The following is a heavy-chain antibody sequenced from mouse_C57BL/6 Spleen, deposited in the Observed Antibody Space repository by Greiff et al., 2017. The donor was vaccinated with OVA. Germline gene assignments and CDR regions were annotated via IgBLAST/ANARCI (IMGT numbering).Heavy chain of an antibody. Sequence: VQLQQSGPELVKPGASVKISCKASGYSFTGYYMNWVKQSPDKSLEWIGEVNPSTGGTPYNQKFKAKATLTVDKSSSTAYMQLKSLTSEDAAVYYCAKGSFHWYFDVWGTGTTVTVSS. CDR1: GYSFTGYY. CDR3: AKGSFHWYFDV. J-gene: IGHJ1*03. D-gene: IGHD1-1*02. CDR2: VNPSTGGT. V-gene: IGHV1-42*01.